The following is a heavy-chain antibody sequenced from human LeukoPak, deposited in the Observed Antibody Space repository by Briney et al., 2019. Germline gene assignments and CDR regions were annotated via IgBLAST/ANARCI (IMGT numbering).Heavy chain of an antibody. CDR1: GFAFSSYS. V-gene: IGHV3-21*01. J-gene: IGHJ3*02. D-gene: IGHD3-10*01. CDR3: ARVAMLWFGDVFGAFDM. Sequence: PGGSLRLSCAASGFAFSSYSMNWVRQAPGKGLEWVSSISSSSSYIYYADSVKGRFTISRDNAKNSLYLQMISLRAEDTAVYYCARVAMLWFGDVFGAFDMWGQGTMVTVSS. CDR2: ISSSSSYI.